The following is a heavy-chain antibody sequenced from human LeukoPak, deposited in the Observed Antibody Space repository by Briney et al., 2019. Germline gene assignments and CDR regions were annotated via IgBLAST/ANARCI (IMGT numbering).Heavy chain of an antibody. CDR3: ARTGYSSGWYVWFDP. CDR2: INHSGRT. CDR1: GGSFSGYY. Sequence: PSETLSLTCAVYGGSFSGYYWSWIRQPPGKGLEWIGEINHSGRTNYNPSLKSRVTISVDTSKNQFSLKLSSVTAADTAVYYCARTGYSSGWYVWFDPWGQGTLVTVSS. D-gene: IGHD6-19*01. J-gene: IGHJ5*02. V-gene: IGHV4-34*01.